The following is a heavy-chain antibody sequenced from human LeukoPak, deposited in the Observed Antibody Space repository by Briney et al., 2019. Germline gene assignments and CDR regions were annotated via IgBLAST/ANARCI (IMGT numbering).Heavy chain of an antibody. Sequence: ASVKVSCKASGYTFTSYDINWVRQATGQGLEWMGWMNPNSSNTGYAQKFQGRVTITRNSSISTDYMELSSLRSEDTAVYYCARLQSGSYYYWGQGTLVTVSS. CDR2: MNPNSSNT. D-gene: IGHD1-26*01. CDR3: ARLQSGSYYY. J-gene: IGHJ4*02. CDR1: GYTFTSYD. V-gene: IGHV1-8*01.